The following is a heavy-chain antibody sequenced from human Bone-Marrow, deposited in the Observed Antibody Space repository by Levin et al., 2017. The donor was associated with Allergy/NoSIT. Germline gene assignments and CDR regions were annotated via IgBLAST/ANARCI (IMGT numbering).Heavy chain of an antibody. D-gene: IGHD2-15*01. CDR3: ARSIVASAIYGMDV. V-gene: IGHV3-30*04. Sequence: SCSASGFIFSRHSIYWVRQAPGKGLEWVAVVSHDGSHKYYADSVKGRFTISRDHVNNMVYLEMDSLRTEDTAVYSCARSIVASAIYGMDVWGQGTTLIVSS. CDR2: VSHDGSHK. J-gene: IGHJ6*02. CDR1: GFIFSRHS.